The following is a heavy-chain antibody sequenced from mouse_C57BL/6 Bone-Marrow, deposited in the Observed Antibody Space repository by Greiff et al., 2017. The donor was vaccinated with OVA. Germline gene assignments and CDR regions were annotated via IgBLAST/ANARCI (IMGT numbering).Heavy chain of an antibody. CDR2: IDPSDSYT. Sequence: QVQLQQPGAELVMPGASVKLSCKASGYTFTSYWMHWVKQRPGQGLEWIGEIDPSDSYTNYNQKFKGKSTLTVDKSSSTAYMQLSSLTSEDSAVYYCARGYYVDAMDYWGQGTSVTVSS. J-gene: IGHJ4*01. V-gene: IGHV1-69*01. CDR1: GYTFTSYW. D-gene: IGHD2-3*01. CDR3: ARGYYVDAMDY.